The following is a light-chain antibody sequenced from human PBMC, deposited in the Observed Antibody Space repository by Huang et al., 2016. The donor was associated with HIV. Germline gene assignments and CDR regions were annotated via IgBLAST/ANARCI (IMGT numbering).Light chain of an antibody. CDR3: QQYNNWPLT. CDR2: GAS. V-gene: IGKV3-15*01. Sequence: EIVMTQSPATLSVSPGERATLSCRASQSVGTNLAWYQQKPGQAPRHRIYGASTRATGMPARFIGVGSGTDFTLTISSRQSEDFAVYYCQQYNNWPLTFGGGTKVEIK. J-gene: IGKJ4*01. CDR1: QSVGTN.